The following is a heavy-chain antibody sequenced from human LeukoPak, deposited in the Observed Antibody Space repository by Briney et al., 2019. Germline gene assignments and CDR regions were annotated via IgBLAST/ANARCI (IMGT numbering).Heavy chain of an antibody. CDR1: EFTFSTYE. CDR3: ARVFGTIFCPTTQSCDAFDI. Sequence: GGSLRLSCAASEFTFSTYEMNWVRQAPGKGLEWISYISTTGNNIYYADSVKGRFTISRDNAKNSLYLQMNSLRAEDTAVYYCARVFGTIFCPTTQSCDAFDIWGQGTMVTVSS. V-gene: IGHV3-48*03. CDR2: ISTTGNNI. D-gene: IGHD3-9*01. J-gene: IGHJ3*02.